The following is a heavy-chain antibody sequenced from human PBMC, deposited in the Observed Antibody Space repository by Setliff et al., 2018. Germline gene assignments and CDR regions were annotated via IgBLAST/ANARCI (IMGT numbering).Heavy chain of an antibody. Sequence: SETLSLTCAVYGASFSGTYCSWIRQSPGKGLEWIGEINHTGSPNWIGEINHSGSPNYDPSLKSRVTMSVDTSKNQFSLKLTSVTAADTAVYYCRVWVDMIEVDSWAQGTLVTVS. J-gene: IGHJ4*02. CDR1: GASFSGTY. V-gene: IGHV4-34*01. CDR2: INHSGSP. CDR3: RVWVDMIEVDS. D-gene: IGHD3-22*01.